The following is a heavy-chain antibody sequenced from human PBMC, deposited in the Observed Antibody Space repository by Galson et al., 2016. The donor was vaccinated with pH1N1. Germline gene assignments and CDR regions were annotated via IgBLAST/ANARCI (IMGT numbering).Heavy chain of an antibody. J-gene: IGHJ1*01. V-gene: IGHV3-74*01. D-gene: IGHD2-15*01. CDR3: VRGRYCSGGSCHSPTAEYFQH. CDR1: GFIFTNYW. CDR2: VNNDGSST. Sequence: SLRLSCAASGFIFTNYWMHWVRQAPGRGLVWVARVNNDGSSTNYADSVKGRFTLSRDNAKNTVFLEMSSLRAEDTGAYYCVRGRYCSGGSCHSPTAEYFQHWGRGTLLTVSS.